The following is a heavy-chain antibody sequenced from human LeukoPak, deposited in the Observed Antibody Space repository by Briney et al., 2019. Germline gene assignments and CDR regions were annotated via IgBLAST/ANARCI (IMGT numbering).Heavy chain of an antibody. V-gene: IGHV5-51*01. J-gene: IGHJ3*02. D-gene: IGHD3-22*01. CDR1: GYSFTSYW. CDR3: ARQADSSGLSDAFDI. CDR2: IYPDDSDT. Sequence: GESLKISCKGSGYSFTSYWIGWVRQMPGKGLEWMGIIYPDDSDTRYSPSFQGQVTISADKSISTAYLQWSSLKASDTAMYYCARQADSSGLSDAFDIWGQGTMVTVSS.